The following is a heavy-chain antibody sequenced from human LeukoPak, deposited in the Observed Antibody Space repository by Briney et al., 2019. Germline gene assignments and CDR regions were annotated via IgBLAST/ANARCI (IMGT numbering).Heavy chain of an antibody. CDR3: ARLNHYDRSGYFSPNGFDI. Sequence: SETLSLTCTVSGGSIRTSPWTWIRQPPGKGLEYIGYLSYTGNANYSPSLKSRVTMSLDTSKKQFSLKLRSVTAADTAVYYCARLNHYDRSGYFSPNGFDIWGQGTMVTVSS. CDR2: LSYTGNA. V-gene: IGHV4-59*08. CDR1: GGSIRTSP. J-gene: IGHJ3*02. D-gene: IGHD3-22*01.